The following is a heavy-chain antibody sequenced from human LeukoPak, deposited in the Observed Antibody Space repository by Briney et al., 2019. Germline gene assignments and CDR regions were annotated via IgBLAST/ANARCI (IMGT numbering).Heavy chain of an antibody. J-gene: IGHJ4*02. Sequence: GASVKVSCKASGYTFTGYYMHWVRQAPGQGLEWMGWINPNSGGTNYAQKFQGRVTITADESTSTAYMELSSLRSEDTAVYYCARLYSSSFPFDYWGQGTLVTVSS. V-gene: IGHV1-2*02. CDR1: GYTFTGYY. D-gene: IGHD6-13*01. CDR2: INPNSGGT. CDR3: ARLYSSSFPFDY.